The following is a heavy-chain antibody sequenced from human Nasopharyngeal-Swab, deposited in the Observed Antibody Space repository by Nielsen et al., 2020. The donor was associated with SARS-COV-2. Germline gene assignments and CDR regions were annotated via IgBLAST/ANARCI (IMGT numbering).Heavy chain of an antibody. D-gene: IGHD5-18*01. J-gene: IGHJ6*03. CDR3: ARGGYSYGSALAWYMDV. CDR2: ISYTGST. CDR1: GGSISNYY. V-gene: IGHV4-59*01. Sequence: SETLSLTCTVTGGSISNYYWSWIRRSSGKGLEWIGYISYTGSTNYNPSLKGRVTISVDTSKNQFSLNLSSVTAADTAVYYCARGGYSYGSALAWYMDVWGKGTTVTVSS.